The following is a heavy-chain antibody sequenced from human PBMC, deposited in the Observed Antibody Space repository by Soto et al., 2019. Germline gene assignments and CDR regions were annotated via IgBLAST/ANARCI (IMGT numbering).Heavy chain of an antibody. J-gene: IGHJ5*02. CDR1: GGSISSSSYY. Sequence: SETLSLTCTVSGGSISSSSYYWGWIRQPPGKGLEWIGSIYYSGSTYYNPSLKSRVTISVDTSKNQFSLKLSSVTAADTAVYYCARDGTYYYDSSGYYYNWFDPWGQGTLVTVSS. CDR3: ARDGTYYYDSSGYYYNWFDP. V-gene: IGHV4-39*02. D-gene: IGHD3-22*01. CDR2: IYYSGST.